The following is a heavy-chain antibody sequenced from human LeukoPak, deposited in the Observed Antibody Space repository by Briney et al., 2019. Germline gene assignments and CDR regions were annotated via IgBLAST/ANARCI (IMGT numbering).Heavy chain of an antibody. CDR2: ISSDGGST. J-gene: IGHJ3*02. V-gene: IGHV3-23*01. Sequence: GGSLRLSCAASGFTFSIYAMNWVRQAPGKGLEWVSTISSDGGSTYYADSVKGRFTISRDNAKNTLYLQMNSLRAEDTAVYYCAREGVGYPDAFDIWGQGTMVTVSS. CDR1: GFTFSIYA. D-gene: IGHD2-15*01. CDR3: AREGVGYPDAFDI.